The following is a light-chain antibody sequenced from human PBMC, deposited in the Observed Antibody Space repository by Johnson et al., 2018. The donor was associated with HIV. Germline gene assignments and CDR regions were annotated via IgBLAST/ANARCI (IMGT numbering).Light chain of an antibody. Sequence: VLTQPPSLSVSPGQTARITCSGDALPKRFAYWYQQKSGQAPLLVIYEDNKRPSGIPARFSGSSSGTMDTLTIRGAQVEDEEDYYCYSTDPSDNEVLGTVTKVSVL. J-gene: IGLJ1*01. V-gene: IGLV3-10*03. CDR2: EDN. CDR1: ALPKRF. CDR3: YSTDPSDNEV.